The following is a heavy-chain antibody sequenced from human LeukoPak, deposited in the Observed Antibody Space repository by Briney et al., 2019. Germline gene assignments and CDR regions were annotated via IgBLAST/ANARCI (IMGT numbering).Heavy chain of an antibody. CDR3: AREFGSYSNAFDI. CDR1: GGSISSGSYY. D-gene: IGHD1-26*01. V-gene: IGHV4-61*02. J-gene: IGHJ3*02. Sequence: SETVSLTCSVSGGSISSGSYYWSWIRQPAGKGLEWIGRIYTSGSTNYNPSLKSRVTISVDTSKNQFSLKLSSVTAADTAVYYCAREFGSYSNAFDIWGQGTMVTVSS. CDR2: IYTSGST.